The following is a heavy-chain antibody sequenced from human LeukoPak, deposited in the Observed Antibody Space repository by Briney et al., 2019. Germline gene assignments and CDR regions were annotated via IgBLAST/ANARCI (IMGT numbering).Heavy chain of an antibody. CDR2: ISAYNGNT. CDR1: GYTFTSYG. CDR3: ARDHGLTWLRWGVEYYFDY. Sequence: ASVKVSCKASGYTFTSYGITWVRQAPGQGLEWMGWISAYNGNTNYAQKLQGRVTMTTDTSTSTAYMELRSLRSDDTAVYYCARDHGLTWLRWGVEYYFDYWGQGTLVTVSS. D-gene: IGHD5-12*01. J-gene: IGHJ4*02. V-gene: IGHV1-18*01.